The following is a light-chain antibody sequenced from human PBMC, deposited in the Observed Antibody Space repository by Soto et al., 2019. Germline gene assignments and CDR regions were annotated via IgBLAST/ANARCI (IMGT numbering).Light chain of an antibody. CDR3: ATWDDRLNAYV. V-gene: IGLV1-44*01. CDR2: NNN. J-gene: IGLJ1*01. CDR1: SSNVGSNT. Sequence: QSVLTQPPSVSGTPGQRVTISCSGSSSNVGSNTVHWYQQVPGTAPKLLIFNNNQHPSGVPDRFSGSTSGTSASLAISGLQSEDESDYYCATWDDRLNAYVFGTGTKVTVL.